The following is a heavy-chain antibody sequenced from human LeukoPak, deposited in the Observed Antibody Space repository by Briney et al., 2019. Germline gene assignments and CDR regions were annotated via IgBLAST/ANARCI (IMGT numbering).Heavy chain of an antibody. V-gene: IGHV3-9*01. CDR1: GFTFDDYA. J-gene: IGHJ3*02. D-gene: IGHD3-16*01. CDR3: AKDIWGDLPGDAFDI. Sequence: TGGSLRLSCAASGFTFDDYAMHWVRQAPGKGLEWVSGISWNSGSIGYADSVKGRFTISRDNAKNSLYLQMNSLRAEDTALYYCAKDIWGDLPGDAFDIWGQGTMVTVSS. CDR2: ISWNSGSI.